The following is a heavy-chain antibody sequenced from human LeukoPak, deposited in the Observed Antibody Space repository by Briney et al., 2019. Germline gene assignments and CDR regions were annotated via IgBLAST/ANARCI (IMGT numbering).Heavy chain of an antibody. CDR1: GFTFSSTG. CDR2: ISYDGSSK. J-gene: IGHJ6*03. Sequence: GKSLRLSCTASGFTFSSTGMHWVRQAPGKGLDWVASISYDGSSKKYVDSVKGRFTISRDNSKRTLYLQMNSLRSEDTAVYYCARVVGLTGYSSSWYSGYYYYMDVWGKGTTVTVSS. CDR3: ARVVGLTGYSSSWYSGYYYYMDV. V-gene: IGHV3-30*03. D-gene: IGHD6-13*01.